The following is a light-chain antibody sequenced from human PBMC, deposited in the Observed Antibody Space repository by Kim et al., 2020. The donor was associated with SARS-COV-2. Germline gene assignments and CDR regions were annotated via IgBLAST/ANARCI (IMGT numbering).Light chain of an antibody. CDR1: QSSNSY. CDR2: STS. V-gene: IGKV1-39*01. J-gene: IGKJ2*01. Sequence: SASVEEGVNITCRASQSSNSYLNWYKQTPGKAPKILIFSTSNVQSGGPSRFRGGASGTEFTRTISNRQPEDCATYYCQQTDSSPPTVGQGTKLE. CDR3: QQTDSSPPT.